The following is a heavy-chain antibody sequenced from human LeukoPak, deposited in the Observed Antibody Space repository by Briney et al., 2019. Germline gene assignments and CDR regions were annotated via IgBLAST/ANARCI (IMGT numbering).Heavy chain of an antibody. D-gene: IGHD2-15*01. CDR1: GFTFSSYG. Sequence: GGSLRLSCAASGFTFSSYGFHWVRQAPGKGLEWVAVIWYDGSNKYYADSVKGRFTISRDNYKNTLYLQMNSLRAEDTAVYYCAKDGSGGGWKWFDPWGQGTLVTVSS. V-gene: IGHV3-33*06. CDR2: IWYDGSNK. CDR3: AKDGSGGGWKWFDP. J-gene: IGHJ5*02.